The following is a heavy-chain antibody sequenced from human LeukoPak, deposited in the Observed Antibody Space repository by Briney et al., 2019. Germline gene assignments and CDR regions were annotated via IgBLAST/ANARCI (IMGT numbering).Heavy chain of an antibody. CDR3: ARGPQRGAAANYYGMDV. CDR1: GFTLSNYW. CDR2: INSDGSST. Sequence: GGSLRLSCAASGFTLSNYWMHWVRQAPGKGLVWVSRINSDGSSTSHADSVKGRFTISRDNARSTLYLQMNSLRSEDTAVYYCARGPQRGAAANYYGMDVWGQGTTVTVSS. V-gene: IGHV3-74*01. J-gene: IGHJ6*02. D-gene: IGHD2-2*01.